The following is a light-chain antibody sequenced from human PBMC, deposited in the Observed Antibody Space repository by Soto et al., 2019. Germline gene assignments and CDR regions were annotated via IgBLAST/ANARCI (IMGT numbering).Light chain of an antibody. J-gene: IGLJ1*01. V-gene: IGLV2-14*02. CDR3: SSYTSSSTWV. Sequence: QSVLTQPASVSGSPGQSITFSCTGTSSDVGSSNLVSWYQQHPGKAPKLLIYDVSNRPSGVSNRFSGSKSGNTASLTISGLQAEDEADYYCSSYTSSSTWVFGTGTKVTVL. CDR1: SSDVGSSNL. CDR2: DVS.